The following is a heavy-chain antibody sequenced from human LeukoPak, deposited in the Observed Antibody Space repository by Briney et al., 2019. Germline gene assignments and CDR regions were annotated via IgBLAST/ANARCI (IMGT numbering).Heavy chain of an antibody. CDR3: ARGFRRYFDWLLSPCPHFDY. CDR1: GGSISSSSYY. V-gene: IGHV4-61*05. J-gene: IGHJ4*02. D-gene: IGHD3-9*01. Sequence: PSETLSLTCTVSGGSISSSSYYWSWIRQPPGKGLEWIGYIYYSGSTYYNPSLKSRVTISVDTSKNQFSLKLSSVTAADTAVYYCARGFRRYFDWLLSPCPHFDYWGQGTLVTVSS. CDR2: IYYSGST.